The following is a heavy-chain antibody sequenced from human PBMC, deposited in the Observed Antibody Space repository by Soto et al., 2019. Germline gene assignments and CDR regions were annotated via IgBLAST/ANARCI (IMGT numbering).Heavy chain of an antibody. CDR3: VGGYPWVGFDY. J-gene: IGHJ4*02. D-gene: IGHD3-22*01. Sequence: SETLSLTCTVSGGSFSSFYWSWIRQPPGKGLEWICFFFYSGTTNYNPSLKGRVSISLDTSKNQFSLKLSFLTATDTAVYICVGGYPWVGFDYWGQGTLVTVSS. CDR1: GGSFSSFY. CDR2: FFYSGTT. V-gene: IGHV4-59*08.